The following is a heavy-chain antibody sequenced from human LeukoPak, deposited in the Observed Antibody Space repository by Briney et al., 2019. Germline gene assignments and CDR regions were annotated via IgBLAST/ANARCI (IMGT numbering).Heavy chain of an antibody. D-gene: IGHD3-22*01. CDR2: ISSSSSYI. CDR3: ARINYYDSSGFDY. CDR1: GFTFGDYA. J-gene: IGHJ4*02. Sequence: GRSLRLSRTASGFTFGDYAMSWVRQAPGKGLEWVSSISSSSSYIYYADSVKGRFTISRDNAKNSLYLQMNSLRAEDTAVYYCARINYYDSSGFDYWGQGTLVTVSS. V-gene: IGHV3-21*01.